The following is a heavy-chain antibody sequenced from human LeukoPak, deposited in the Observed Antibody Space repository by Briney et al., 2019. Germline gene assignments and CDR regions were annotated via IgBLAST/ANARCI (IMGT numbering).Heavy chain of an antibody. CDR1: GFTFSSYG. J-gene: IGHJ6*03. Sequence: PGGSLRLSCAASGFTFSSYGMHWVRQAPGKGLEWVAFIRYDGSNKYYADSVKGRFTISRDNSKNTLYLQMNSLRAEDTAVYYCAKNLERRGYYYYMDVWGKGTTVTISS. CDR3: AKNLERRGYYYYMDV. D-gene: IGHD1-1*01. V-gene: IGHV3-30*02. CDR2: IRYDGSNK.